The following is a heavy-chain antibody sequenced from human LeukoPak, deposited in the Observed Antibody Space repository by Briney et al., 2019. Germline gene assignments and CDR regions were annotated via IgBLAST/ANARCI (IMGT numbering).Heavy chain of an antibody. D-gene: IGHD1-20*01. CDR2: ISAYNGNT. CDR3: ARDITGTTPGWFDP. Sequence: ASVKVSCKASGYTFTSYGISWVRQAPGQGLEWMGWISAYNGNTNYAQKLQGRVTMTTDTSTSTAYMELRSLRSDDTAVYYCARDITGTTPGWFDPWGQGTLVTVSS. V-gene: IGHV1-18*01. J-gene: IGHJ5*02. CDR1: GYTFTSYG.